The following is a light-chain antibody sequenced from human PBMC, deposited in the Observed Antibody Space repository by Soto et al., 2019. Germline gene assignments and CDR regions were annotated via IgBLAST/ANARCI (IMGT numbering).Light chain of an antibody. Sequence: IQMTQSPSSLSASVGDSVTVTCRASQSINIYLNWYQQKPGKAPTLLIYGASSLQSGVPSRFTGGGSRTDFTLTFSSLQPEDCATSYCQQSYRSPYTFGQGNHLAIK. CDR1: QSINIY. CDR3: QQSYRSPYT. J-gene: IGKJ2*01. CDR2: GAS. V-gene: IGKV1-39*01.